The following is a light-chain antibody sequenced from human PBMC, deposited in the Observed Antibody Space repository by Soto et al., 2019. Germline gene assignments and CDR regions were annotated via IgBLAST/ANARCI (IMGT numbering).Light chain of an antibody. CDR3: QQYGNSPGT. CDR2: SAS. CDR1: QSVSSSY. V-gene: IGKV3-20*01. J-gene: IGKJ1*01. Sequence: ESVLTQSPGTLSLSPGERATLSCRASQSVSSSYLAWFQQKPGQAPSLLIYSASYRDTGIPDRFTGSGSGTDFTLTINRLEPEDFAVYYCQQYGNSPGTFGQGTKVDIK.